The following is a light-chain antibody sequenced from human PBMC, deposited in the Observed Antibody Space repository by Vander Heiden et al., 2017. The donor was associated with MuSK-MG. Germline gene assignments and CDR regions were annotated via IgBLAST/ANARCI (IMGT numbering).Light chain of an antibody. CDR3: QQGDSTPYA. CDR2: AAS. Sequence: DIQMTQSPSSLSASIGDRVTITCRASQSITKYLNWYQHKPGKAPKLLIYAASSLRSGVPSRFSDSGTGTDFTLTISTLQPEDFATYYCQQGDSTPYAFGQGTKVEVK. CDR1: QSITKY. J-gene: IGKJ2*01. V-gene: IGKV1-39*01.